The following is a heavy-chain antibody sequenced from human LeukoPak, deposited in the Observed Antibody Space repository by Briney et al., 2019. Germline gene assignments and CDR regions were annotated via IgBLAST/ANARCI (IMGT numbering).Heavy chain of an antibody. V-gene: IGHV3-66*01. CDR1: GFTVSSNY. Sequence: GGSLRLSCAASGFTVSSNYMSWVRQAPGKGLEWVSVIYSGGSTYYADSVKGRFTISRDNSKNTLHLQMNSLRAEDTAVYYCAKTANWGSSWYFDLWGRGTLVTVSS. CDR2: IYSGGST. D-gene: IGHD7-27*01. CDR3: AKTANWGSSWYFDL. J-gene: IGHJ2*01.